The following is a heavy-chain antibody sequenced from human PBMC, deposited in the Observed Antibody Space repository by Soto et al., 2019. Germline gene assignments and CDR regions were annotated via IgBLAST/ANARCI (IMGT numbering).Heavy chain of an antibody. CDR3: ARASMIRGVSIDY. Sequence: QVQLVQSGAEVKKPGSSVKVSCKTSGGTFTSYTISWVRQAPGQGLEWMGRIIPIVDITNYAQKFQDRVTITADTCTSTAYMELSSLSSEDTAVYYCARASMIRGVSIDYWGQGTLVTVSS. J-gene: IGHJ4*02. V-gene: IGHV1-69*02. CDR1: GGTFTSYT. D-gene: IGHD3-10*01. CDR2: IIPIVDIT.